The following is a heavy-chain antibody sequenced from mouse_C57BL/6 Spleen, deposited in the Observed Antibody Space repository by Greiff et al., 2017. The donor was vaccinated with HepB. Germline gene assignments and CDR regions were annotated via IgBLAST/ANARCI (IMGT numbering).Heavy chain of an antibody. Sequence: VMLVESGPGLVAPSQRLSITCTVSGFSLTSYGLDWVRQSPGKGLEWLGVIWGVGSTNYNSALKSRLSISKDNSKSQVFLKMNSLQTDDTAMYYCASPYDYDGGFAYWGQGTLVTVSA. CDR1: GFSLTSYG. CDR3: ASPYDYDGGFAY. CDR2: IWGVGST. J-gene: IGHJ3*01. V-gene: IGHV2-6*01. D-gene: IGHD2-4*01.